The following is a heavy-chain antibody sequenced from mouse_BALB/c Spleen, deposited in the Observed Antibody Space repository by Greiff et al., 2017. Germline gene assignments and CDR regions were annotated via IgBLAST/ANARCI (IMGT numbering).Heavy chain of an antibody. CDR1: GFSLTSYG. CDR2: IWAGGST. Sequence: VQVVESGPGLVAPSQSLSITCTVSGFSLTSYGVHWVRQPPGKGLEWLGVIWAGGSTNYNSALMSRLSISKDNSKSQVFLKMNSLQTDDTAMYCCAREELTGAWFAYWGQGSLVTVSA. CDR3: AREELTGAWFAY. J-gene: IGHJ3*01. D-gene: IGHD4-1*01. V-gene: IGHV2-9*02.